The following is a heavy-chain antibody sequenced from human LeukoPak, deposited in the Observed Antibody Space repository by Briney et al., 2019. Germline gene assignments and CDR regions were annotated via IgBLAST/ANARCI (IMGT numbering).Heavy chain of an antibody. D-gene: IGHD6-6*01. J-gene: IGHJ4*02. CDR1: GFTFSDYY. CDR3: ARRSIAPSEDLDY. CDR2: ISSSSSYT. V-gene: IGHV3-11*06. Sequence: PGGSLRLSCAASGFTFSDYYMSWIRQAPGEGLEWVSYISSSSSYTNYADSVKGRFTTSRDNAKNSLYLQMNSLRAEDTAVYYCARRSIAPSEDLDYWGQGTLVTVSS.